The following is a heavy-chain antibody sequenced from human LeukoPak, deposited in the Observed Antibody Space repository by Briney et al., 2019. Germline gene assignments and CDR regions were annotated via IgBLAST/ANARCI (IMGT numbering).Heavy chain of an antibody. CDR3: ARQAINVLLWFGESSSDNWFDP. V-gene: IGHV6-1*01. CDR1: GDSVSSNSAA. D-gene: IGHD3-10*01. CDR2: TYYRSKWYN. J-gene: IGHJ5*02. Sequence: SQTLSLTCAISGDSVSSNSAAWNWIRQSPSRGLEWLGRTYYRSKWYNDYALSVKSRITINPDTSKNQFSLQLNSVTPEDTAVYYCARQAINVLLWFGESSSDNWFDPWGQGTLVTVSS.